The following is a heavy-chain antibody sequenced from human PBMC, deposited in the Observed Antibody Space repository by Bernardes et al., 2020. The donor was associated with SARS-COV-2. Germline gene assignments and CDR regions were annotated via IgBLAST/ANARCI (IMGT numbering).Heavy chain of an antibody. CDR1: GFPFNNYG. V-gene: IGHV3-48*01. CDR2: ISSSSTTV. CDR3: ARVSRVRIELFHYQREFDF. Sequence: GGSLRLSCEAFGFPFNNYGMHWVRQAPGKGLEWVSYISSSSTTVYYTDSVKGRFTTSRDNAKNSVYLQMNSLRAEDTAVYYCARVSRVRIELFHYQREFDFWGRGTLVTVSS. J-gene: IGHJ4*02. D-gene: IGHD3-10*01.